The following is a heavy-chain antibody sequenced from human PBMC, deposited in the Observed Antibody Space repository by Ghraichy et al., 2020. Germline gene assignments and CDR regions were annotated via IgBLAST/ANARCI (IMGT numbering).Heavy chain of an antibody. CDR1: GFSFGDYA. CDR2: IRSEAHGGTT. CDR3: TRDRPIDY. Sequence: GESLNISCTGSGFSFGDYAMSWFRQAPGKGLEWVGSIRSEAHGGTTEYAASVKGRFTISRDDSKRIAYLQMNSLKTKDTAVYYCTRDRPIDYWGQGTLVTVSS. V-gene: IGHV3-49*03. J-gene: IGHJ4*02.